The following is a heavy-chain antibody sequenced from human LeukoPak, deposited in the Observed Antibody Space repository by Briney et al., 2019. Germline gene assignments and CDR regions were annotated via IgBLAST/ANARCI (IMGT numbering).Heavy chain of an antibody. J-gene: IGHJ3*02. Sequence: EGSLRLSCAASGFTFCSYAMSWVRQAPGKGLEWVSAISGSGGSTYYADSVKGRFTISRHNSKNTLYLQMNSLRAEDTAVYYCAKDREIVVATDGFDIWGQGTMVTVSS. CDR3: AKDREIVVATDGFDI. V-gene: IGHV3-23*01. D-gene: IGHD3-22*01. CDR2: ISGSGGST. CDR1: GFTFCSYA.